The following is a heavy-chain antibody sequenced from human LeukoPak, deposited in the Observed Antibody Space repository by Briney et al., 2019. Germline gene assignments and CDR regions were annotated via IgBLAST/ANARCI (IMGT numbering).Heavy chain of an antibody. J-gene: IGHJ2*01. V-gene: IGHV1-18*01. CDR3: ARGPGMETSVAPEYWYFDL. CDR2: IRAHNGNT. D-gene: IGHD2-2*01. CDR1: GYTFTSYD. Sequence: GASVKVSCKASGYTFTSYDINWVRQAPGQGLEWMGWIRAHNGNTNYAQKLQGRVTMTTDTSTSTAYMDLRSLRSDDTAVYYCARGPGMETSVAPEYWYFDLWGRGTLVTVSS.